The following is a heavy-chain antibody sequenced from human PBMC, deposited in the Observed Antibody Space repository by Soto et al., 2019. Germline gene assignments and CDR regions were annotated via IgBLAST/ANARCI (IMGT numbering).Heavy chain of an antibody. J-gene: IGHJ4*02. V-gene: IGHV3-9*01. CDR3: AKAGGSGDYVALYYFDY. CDR2: ISWNSGSI. D-gene: IGHD4-17*01. CDR1: GFTFDDYA. Sequence: GGSLRLSCAASGFTFDDYAMHWVRQAPGKGLEWVSGISWNSGSIGYADSVKGRFTISRDNAKNSLYLQMNSLRAEDTALYYCAKAGGSGDYVALYYFDYWGQGTLVTVSS.